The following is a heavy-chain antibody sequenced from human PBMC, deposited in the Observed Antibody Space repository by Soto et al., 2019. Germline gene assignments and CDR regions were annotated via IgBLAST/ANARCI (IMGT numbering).Heavy chain of an antibody. Sequence: SETVSLTCTFSVVSISSGDYYCSWIRQPPWKGLEWIGYIYYSGSTYYNPSLKSRVTISVDTSKNQFSLKLSSVTAADTAVYYCARGSTLRDIVVVPAAINGLGYNWFDPWGQGTLVNVSS. CDR1: VVSISSGDYY. CDR2: IYYSGST. CDR3: ARGSTLRDIVVVPAAINGLGYNWFDP. V-gene: IGHV4-30-4*01. D-gene: IGHD2-2*02. J-gene: IGHJ5*02.